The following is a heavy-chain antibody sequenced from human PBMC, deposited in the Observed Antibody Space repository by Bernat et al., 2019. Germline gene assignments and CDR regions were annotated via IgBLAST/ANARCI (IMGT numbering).Heavy chain of an antibody. V-gene: IGHV3-20*04. D-gene: IGHD3-10*01. J-gene: IGHJ4*02. CDR1: GFRFDDYG. CDR3: ARDDNLGAGSYPV. Sequence: EVQLVESGGAVVRPGGSLRLSCAASGFRFDDYGMTWVRQAPGKGLEWISGIAWDGGSIGYVDSVKGRFTISRDNAKNSLYLQMNSLRVEDTALYYCARDDNLGAGSYPVWGQGTLVTVSS. CDR2: IAWDGGSI.